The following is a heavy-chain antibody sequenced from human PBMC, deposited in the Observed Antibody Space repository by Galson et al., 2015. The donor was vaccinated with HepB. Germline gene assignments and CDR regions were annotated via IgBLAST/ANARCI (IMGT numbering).Heavy chain of an antibody. CDR3: AKDSQGGILQYYFDY. CDR2: ISWNSGAV. Sequence: TLRLSCAASGFTFDDYAMHWVRQAPGKGLEWVSGISWNSGAVVYAGSVKGRFTISRDNARNSLYMEMNSLRDEDTALYYCAKDSQGGILQYYFDYWGQGTLVTVSS. J-gene: IGHJ4*02. D-gene: IGHD6-13*01. CDR1: GFTFDDYA. V-gene: IGHV3-9*01.